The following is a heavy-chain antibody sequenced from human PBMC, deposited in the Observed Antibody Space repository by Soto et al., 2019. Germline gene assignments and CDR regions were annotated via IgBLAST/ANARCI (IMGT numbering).Heavy chain of an antibody. CDR3: ARDRWGGDYFDY. CDR1: GFTFSDYG. V-gene: IGHV3-30*03. J-gene: IGHJ4*02. Sequence: QVQLVESGGGVVQPGRSLRLSCGASGFTFSDYGMYWVRQAPGKGLEWVAVISYGGTRKYYADSVKGRFTISRDNSENTLYLQMNSLRAEDTAVYYCARDRWGGDYFDYWGQGTLVTVSS. CDR2: ISYGGTRK. D-gene: IGHD3-16*01.